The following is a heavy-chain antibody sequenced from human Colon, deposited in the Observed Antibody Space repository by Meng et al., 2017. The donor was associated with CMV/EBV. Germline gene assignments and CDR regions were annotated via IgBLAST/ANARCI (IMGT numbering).Heavy chain of an antibody. CDR2: ISSNGRTI. Sequence: CAASGFSFNAYSMSWIRQAPGKGLEWISYISSNGRTIYYADSVRGRFTISRDNARNSLFLQMNTLRADDTAVYYCVRTPAAATGWFDPWGQGTLVTVSS. CDR1: GFSFNAYS. J-gene: IGHJ5*02. CDR3: VRTPAAATGWFDP. D-gene: IGHD6-13*01. V-gene: IGHV3-11*01.